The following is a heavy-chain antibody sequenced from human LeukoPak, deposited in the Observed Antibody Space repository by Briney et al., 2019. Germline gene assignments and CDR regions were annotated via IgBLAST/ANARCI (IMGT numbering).Heavy chain of an antibody. D-gene: IGHD1-26*01. CDR3: TTDIVRYSANYYDH. V-gene: IGHV3-15*01. J-gene: IGHJ4*02. CDR1: GFTFSNVW. CDR2: IKSETDGGTT. Sequence: GGSLRLSCAASGFTFSNVWMSWVRQAPGKGLEWVGRIKSETDGGTTDYAAPVKGRFTISRDDSKSTLYLQLNGLKTEDTALYYCTTDIVRYSANYYDHWGQGTLVTVSS.